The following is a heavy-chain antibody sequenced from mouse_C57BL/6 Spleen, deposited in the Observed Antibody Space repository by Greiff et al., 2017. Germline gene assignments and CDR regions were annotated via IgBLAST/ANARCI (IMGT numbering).Heavy chain of an antibody. CDR3: ARNRDGYLHYAMDY. Sequence: VKLMESGPGLVAPSQSLSITCAVSGFSFTSYAISWVRQPPGKGLAWLGVIWTGGGRNYNSAPKSRLCISTDNYKSQVFLNMNSLQTDDEDRYYCARNRDGYLHYAMDYWGQGTSVTVSS. D-gene: IGHD2-3*01. J-gene: IGHJ4*01. CDR2: IWTGGGR. V-gene: IGHV2-9-1*01. CDR1: GFSFTSYA.